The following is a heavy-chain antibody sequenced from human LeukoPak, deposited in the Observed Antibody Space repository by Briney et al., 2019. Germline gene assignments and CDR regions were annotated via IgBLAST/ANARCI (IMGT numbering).Heavy chain of an antibody. CDR2: IRYDGSNK. CDR1: GFSFSNYG. Sequence: GGSLRLSCAASGFSFSNYGMHWVRQAPGKGLEWVAFIRYDGSNKYYADSVKGRFTISRDNSKNTLYLQMNSLRAEDTAVYYCANLPSYYYDSSEGAFDIWGQGTMVTVSS. J-gene: IGHJ3*02. V-gene: IGHV3-30*02. CDR3: ANLPSYYYDSSEGAFDI. D-gene: IGHD3-22*01.